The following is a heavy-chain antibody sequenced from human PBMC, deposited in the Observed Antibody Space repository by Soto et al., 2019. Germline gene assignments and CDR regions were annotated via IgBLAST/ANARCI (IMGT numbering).Heavy chain of an antibody. V-gene: IGHV5-10-1*01. J-gene: IGHJ4*02. CDR1: GYSFTSYW. Sequence: EVQLVQSGAEVKKPGESLRISCKGSGYSFTSYWISWVRQMPGKGLEGMGRIDPSDSYTNYSPSFQGHVTISADKSVSTAYLHWSSLKASYTAMYYCARLQAAAGDNDLTFNYWGQGTLVTVSA. CDR3: ARLQAAAGDNDLTFNY. CDR2: IDPSDSYT. D-gene: IGHD6-13*01.